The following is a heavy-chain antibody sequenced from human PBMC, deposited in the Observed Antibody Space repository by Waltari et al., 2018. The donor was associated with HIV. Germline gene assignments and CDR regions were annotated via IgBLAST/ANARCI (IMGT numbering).Heavy chain of an antibody. J-gene: IGHJ4*02. CDR2: IRNKGNNYAT. CDR3: TRRLDNYGGLFDY. V-gene: IGHV3-73*01. D-gene: IGHD5-18*01. CDR1: GFTFRASA. Sequence: EVQLVESGGGLVQPGGSLKLSCAASGFTFRASAVPWVRQASGKGLEWVGQIRNKGNNYATPYAGPVKGRFTNSRDDSKNTAYLQMDSLTTEDTAVYYCTRRLDNYGGLFDYWGQGTPVTVSS.